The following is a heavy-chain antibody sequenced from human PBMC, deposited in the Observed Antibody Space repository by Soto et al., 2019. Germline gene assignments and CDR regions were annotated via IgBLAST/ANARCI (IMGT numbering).Heavy chain of an antibody. Sequence: SETLSLTCAVYGGSFSGYYWSWIRQPPGEGLEWIGEINHSGSTNYNPSLKSRVTISVDTSKNQFSLKLSSVTAADTAVYYCACEACSGGSCYPYYFDEWGQGTLVTVSS. J-gene: IGHJ4*02. D-gene: IGHD2-15*01. V-gene: IGHV4-34*01. CDR2: INHSGST. CDR3: ACEACSGGSCYPYYFDE. CDR1: GGSFSGYY.